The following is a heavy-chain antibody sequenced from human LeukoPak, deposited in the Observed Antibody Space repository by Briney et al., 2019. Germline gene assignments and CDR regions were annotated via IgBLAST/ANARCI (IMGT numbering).Heavy chain of an antibody. V-gene: IGHV1-69*05. D-gene: IGHD2-2*01. CDR2: IIPIFGTA. CDR3: ARGGSSTLSWFDP. CDR1: GGTFSSYA. J-gene: IGHJ5*02. Sequence: GASVKVSCKASGGTFSSYAISWVRQAPGQGLEWMGRIIPIFGTANYAQKFQGRVTITTDESTSTAYMELSSLRSEDTAVYYCARGGSSTLSWFDPWGQGTLVTVSS.